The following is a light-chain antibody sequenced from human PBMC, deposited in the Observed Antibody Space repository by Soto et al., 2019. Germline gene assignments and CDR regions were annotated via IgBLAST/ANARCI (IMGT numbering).Light chain of an antibody. CDR1: ESIARH. CDR2: AAS. V-gene: IGKV1-39*01. J-gene: IGKJ5*01. Sequence: DIQMTQSPSSLSASVGDRVTITCRASESIARHLNWYQQKPGKAPKLLIYAASSLQNGVPSRFRGGGSGTDFTLTISNLQPEDFATYSCQQTYSTLPITFGQGTRLEIK. CDR3: QQTYSTLPIT.